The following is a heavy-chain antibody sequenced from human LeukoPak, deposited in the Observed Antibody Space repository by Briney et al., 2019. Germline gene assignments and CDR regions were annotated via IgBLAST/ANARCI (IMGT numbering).Heavy chain of an antibody. V-gene: IGHV3-53*01. Sequence: GGSLRLSCAASGFAVSSNYMSWVRQAPGKGLEWVSVIYSGGSTYYADSVKGRFTISRDNSKNTLYLQMNSLRAEDTAVYYCARVSRIGSGQISDFDYWGQGTLVTVSS. J-gene: IGHJ4*02. D-gene: IGHD6-19*01. CDR3: ARVSRIGSGQISDFDY. CDR1: GFAVSSNY. CDR2: IYSGGST.